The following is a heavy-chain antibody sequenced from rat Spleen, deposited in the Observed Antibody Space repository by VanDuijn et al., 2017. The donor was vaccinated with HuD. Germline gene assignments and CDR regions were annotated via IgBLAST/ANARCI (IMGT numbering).Heavy chain of an antibody. CDR1: GFTFNDYY. V-gene: IGHV5-7*01. Sequence: EVQLVESDGGLVQPGRSLKFSCAASGFTFNDYYMAWVRQAPTKGLEWVATINYDGSSTNYRDSVKGRFTISRDNAKSTLYLQMDSLKSEDTATYYCARSVFDYWGQGVMVTVSS. CDR3: ARSVFDY. J-gene: IGHJ2*01. CDR2: INYDGSST.